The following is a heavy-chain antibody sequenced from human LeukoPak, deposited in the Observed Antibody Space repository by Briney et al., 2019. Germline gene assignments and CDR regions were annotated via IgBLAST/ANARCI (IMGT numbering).Heavy chain of an antibody. V-gene: IGHV3-23*01. Sequence: GGSLRLSCAASGFTFSSSAMSWVRQAPGKGLEWVSAISNNGGYTYYADSVQGRFTISRDNSKSTLCLQMNSLRAEDTAVYYCAKQLGYCSDGSCYFPYWGQGNLVTVSS. CDR3: AKQLGYCSDGSCYFPY. D-gene: IGHD2-15*01. J-gene: IGHJ4*02. CDR2: ISNNGGYT. CDR1: GFTFSSSA.